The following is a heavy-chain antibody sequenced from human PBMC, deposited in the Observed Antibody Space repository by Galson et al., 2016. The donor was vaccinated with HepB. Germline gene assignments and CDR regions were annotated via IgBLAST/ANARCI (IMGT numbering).Heavy chain of an antibody. CDR1: GFTFSSYA. Sequence: SLRLSCAASGFTFSSYAMSWVRQAQGKGLEWVSSISASGGSTYHADSVKGRFTNSRDNSKNTLYLQMNSLRAEDTAVYYYAKGLNWFDPWGQGTLVTVSS. V-gene: IGHV3-23*01. J-gene: IGHJ5*02. CDR2: ISASGGST. CDR3: AKGLNWFDP.